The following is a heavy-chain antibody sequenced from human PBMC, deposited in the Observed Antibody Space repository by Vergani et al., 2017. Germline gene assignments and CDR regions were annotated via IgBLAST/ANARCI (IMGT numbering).Heavy chain of an antibody. CDR3: AKNLSSGWTVFDY. J-gene: IGHJ4*02. CDR2: ISYDGSNK. D-gene: IGHD6-19*01. Sequence: VQLVESGGGLVQPGGSLRLSCAASGFTFSSYAMSWVRQAPGKGLEWVAVISYDGSNKYYADSVKGRFTISRDNSKNTLYLQMNSLRAEDTAVYYCAKNLSSGWTVFDYWGQGTLVTVSS. CDR1: GFTFSSYA. V-gene: IGHV3-30*18.